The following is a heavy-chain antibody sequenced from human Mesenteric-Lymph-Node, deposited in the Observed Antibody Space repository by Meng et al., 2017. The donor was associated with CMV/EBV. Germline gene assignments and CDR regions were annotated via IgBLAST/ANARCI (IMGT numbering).Heavy chain of an antibody. J-gene: IGHJ5*02. Sequence: SETLSLTCAVYGGSFSGFYWSWIRQPPGKGLEWIGEINHSGSTNYNPSLMSRVTISVDTSKNQFSLKLSSVTAADTAVYYCARAARLSEGTYPTIFTHGPYWFDPWGQGTLVTVSS. D-gene: IGHD3-3*01. CDR1: GGSFSGFY. CDR2: INHSGST. V-gene: IGHV4-34*01. CDR3: ARAARLSEGTYPTIFTHGPYWFDP.